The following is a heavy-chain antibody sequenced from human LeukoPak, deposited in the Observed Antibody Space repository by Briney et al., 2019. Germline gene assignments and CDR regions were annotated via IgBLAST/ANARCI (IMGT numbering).Heavy chain of an antibody. CDR3: ARTESTEAYYYYYMDV. CDR1: GYTFTSYG. Sequence: ASVKVSCKASGYTFTSYGISWVRQAPGQGLEWMGWISAYNGNTNYAQKLQGRVTMTRNTSISTAYMELSSLRSEDTAVYYCARTESTEAYYYYYMDVWGKGTTVTISS. J-gene: IGHJ6*03. V-gene: IGHV1-18*01. CDR2: ISAYNGNT.